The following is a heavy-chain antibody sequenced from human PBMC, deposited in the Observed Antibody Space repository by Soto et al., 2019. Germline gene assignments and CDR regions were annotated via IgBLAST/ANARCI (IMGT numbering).Heavy chain of an antibody. V-gene: IGHV1-3*05. CDR3: XXXXXXSSSFVDY. D-gene: IGHD6-6*01. CDR2: INAGNGNT. Sequence: QVQLVQSGAEEKKPGASVKVSCKASGYTFTSYAMHWVRQAPGQRLEWMGWINAGNGNTKYSQKFQGRVTITRDTXXXXAXXXXXXXXXXXXXXXYXXXXXXXSSSFVDYWGQGTLVTVSS. CDR1: GYTFTSYA. J-gene: IGHJ4*02.